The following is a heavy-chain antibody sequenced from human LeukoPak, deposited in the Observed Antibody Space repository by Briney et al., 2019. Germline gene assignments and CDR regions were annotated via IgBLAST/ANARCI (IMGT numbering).Heavy chain of an antibody. CDR3: TTGPYDYGSGTYYH. J-gene: IGHJ4*02. D-gene: IGHD3-10*01. Sequence: PGGSLRLSCAASGFTFSNAWMSWVRQAAGKGLEWVGRIKSKTDGGTTDYAAPVKGRFTISRDDSKNTLYVQMNSLKTEDTAVYYCTTGPYDYGSGTYYHWGQGTLVTVSS. CDR1: GFTFSNAW. V-gene: IGHV3-15*01. CDR2: IKSKTDGGTT.